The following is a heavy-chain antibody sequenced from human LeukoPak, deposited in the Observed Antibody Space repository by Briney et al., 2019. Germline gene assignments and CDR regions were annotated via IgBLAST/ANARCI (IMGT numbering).Heavy chain of an antibody. J-gene: IGHJ5*02. V-gene: IGHV4-59*01. CDR2: IYYSGST. CDR3: ARDIDRFDP. D-gene: IGHD2-15*01. Sequence: SETLSLTCTVSGGSISNYYWSWIRQPPGKGLEWIGYIYYSGSTNYNPSLKSRVTISVDTSKNQFSLKLSSVTAADTAVYYCARDIDRFDPWGQGTLVTVSS. CDR1: GGSISNYY.